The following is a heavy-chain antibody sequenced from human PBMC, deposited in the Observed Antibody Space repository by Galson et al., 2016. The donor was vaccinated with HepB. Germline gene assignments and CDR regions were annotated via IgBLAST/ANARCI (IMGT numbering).Heavy chain of an antibody. CDR3: ARQLAVGRWCLGS. Sequence: SETLSLTCTVSDDSISSGSDYWWGWIRQPPGKGLEWIGSVYYSGDTYYNPSLKSRVSASVDMSKNQFSLKLRSVTATDTAVYYCARQLAVGRWCLGSWSHGTLVTVSS. D-gene: IGHD2-21*01. V-gene: IGHV4-39*01. CDR2: VYYSGDT. CDR1: DDSISSGSDY. J-gene: IGHJ5*01.